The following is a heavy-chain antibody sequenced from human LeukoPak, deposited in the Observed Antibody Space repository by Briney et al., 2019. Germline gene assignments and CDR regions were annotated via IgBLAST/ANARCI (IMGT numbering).Heavy chain of an antibody. J-gene: IGHJ4*02. V-gene: IGHV1-3*01. CDR2: INAGNGNT. Sequence: ASVKVSCKASGYTYTSYAMHWVRQAPGQRLEWMGWINAGNGNTKYSQKFQGRVTMTRDTSTSTVYMELSSLRSEDTAVYYCARATYCYDSSGSPLEYWGQGTLVTVSS. D-gene: IGHD3-22*01. CDR3: ARATYCYDSSGSPLEY. CDR1: GYTYTSYA.